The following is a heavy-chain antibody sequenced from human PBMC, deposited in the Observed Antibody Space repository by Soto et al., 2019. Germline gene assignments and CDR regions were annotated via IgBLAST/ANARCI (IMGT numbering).Heavy chain of an antibody. Sequence: PGGSLGLCCAASVVTFSNYGMSWVRQAPGKGLEWVANIKEDGSERNYVDSVKGRFTISRDNAENSLYLQMNSLRAEDTAVYYCASARHIGPWGQGTLVTVSS. CDR2: IKEDGSER. CDR3: ASARHIGP. J-gene: IGHJ5*02. V-gene: IGHV3-7*01. D-gene: IGHD2-21*01. CDR1: VVTFSNYG.